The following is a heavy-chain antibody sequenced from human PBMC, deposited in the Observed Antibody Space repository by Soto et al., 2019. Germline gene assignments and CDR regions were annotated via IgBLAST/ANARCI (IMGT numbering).Heavy chain of an antibody. V-gene: IGHV1-2*04. CDR3: ARVGDFWSGYYPTDYYYGMDV. D-gene: IGHD3-3*01. CDR1: GYTFTGYY. Sequence: GASVKVSCKASGYTFTGYYMHWVRQAPGQGLEWMGWINPNSGGTNYAQKFQGWVTMTRDTSISTAYMELSRLRSDDTAVYYCARVGDFWSGYYPTDYYYGMDVWGQGTTVTVSS. J-gene: IGHJ6*02. CDR2: INPNSGGT.